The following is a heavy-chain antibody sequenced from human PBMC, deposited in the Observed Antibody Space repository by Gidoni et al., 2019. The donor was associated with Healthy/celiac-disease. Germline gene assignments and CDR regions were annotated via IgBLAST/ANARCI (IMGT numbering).Heavy chain of an antibody. D-gene: IGHD3-9*01. CDR3: ARAIRYFDWLSSGNAFDI. V-gene: IGHV1-69*01. Sequence: QVQLVQSGAEVKTPGSSVKVSCKASGGTFSSYAISWVRQAPGQGLEWMGGIIPIFGTANDAQKFQGRVTITADESTSTAYMELSSLRSEDTAVYYCARAIRYFDWLSSGNAFDIWGQGTMVTVSS. CDR2: IIPIFGTA. CDR1: GGTFSSYA. J-gene: IGHJ3*02.